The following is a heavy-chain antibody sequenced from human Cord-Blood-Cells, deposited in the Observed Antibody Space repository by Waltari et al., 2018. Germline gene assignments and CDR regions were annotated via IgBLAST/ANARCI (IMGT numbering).Heavy chain of an antibody. V-gene: IGHV1-24*01. D-gene: IGHD5-12*01. Sequence: KVSGYTLTELSMHWVRQAPGKGREWMGGFDPEDGETIYAQKFQGRVTMTEDTSTDTAYMELSSLRSEDTAVYYCATYSGYAYYWYFDLWGRGTLVTVSS. CDR3: ATYSGYAYYWYFDL. CDR1: GYTLTELS. CDR2: FDPEDGET. J-gene: IGHJ2*01.